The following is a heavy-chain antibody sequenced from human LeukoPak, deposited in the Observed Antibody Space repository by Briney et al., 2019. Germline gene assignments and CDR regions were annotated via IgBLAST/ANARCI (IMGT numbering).Heavy chain of an antibody. V-gene: IGHV1-18*01. J-gene: IGHJ5*02. Sequence: ASVKVSCKASGYTFTSYGISWVRQAPGQGLEWMGWISAYNGNTNYAQKLQDRVTMTTDTSTSTAYMELRSLRSEDTAVYYCARGRGLRGVEVPAANNWFDPWGQGTLVTVSS. CDR1: GYTFTSYG. CDR2: ISAYNGNT. D-gene: IGHD2-2*01. CDR3: ARGRGLRGVEVPAANNWFDP.